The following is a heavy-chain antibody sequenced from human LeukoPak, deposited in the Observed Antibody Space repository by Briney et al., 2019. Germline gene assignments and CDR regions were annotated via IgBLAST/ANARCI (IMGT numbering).Heavy chain of an antibody. CDR1: GFTFSDHY. D-gene: IGHD2-2*01. CDR2: SRDKGNSCTT. CDR3: TKLASAPWDFDY. J-gene: IGHJ4*01. V-gene: IGHV3-72*01. Sequence: GGSLRLSCAASGFTFSDHYIDWLRQAPGQGREGVGRSRDKGNSCTTAYAACVRGRYTISRDDSKNSLYLQMNSVKIEDKAVYYCTKLASAPWDFDYWGQGTLVTVS.